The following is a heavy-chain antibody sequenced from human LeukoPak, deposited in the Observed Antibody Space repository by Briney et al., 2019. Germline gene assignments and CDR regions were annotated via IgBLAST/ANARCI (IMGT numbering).Heavy chain of an antibody. V-gene: IGHV3-23*01. CDR2: IRTNGDST. J-gene: IGHJ4*02. CDR1: GFTFSSYA. CDR3: AKGQELDDGVFDS. Sequence: GGSLRLSCAASGFTFSSYAMTWVRQAPGKGLEWVSTIRTNGDSTHYADSVKGRFTISRDNSKDTLYLQMNSMRGEDSAIYYCAKGQELDDGVFDSWGQGTLVTVSS. D-gene: IGHD1-1*01.